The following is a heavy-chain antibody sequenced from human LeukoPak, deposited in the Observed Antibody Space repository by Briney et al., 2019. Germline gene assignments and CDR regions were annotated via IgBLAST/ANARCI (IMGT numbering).Heavy chain of an antibody. D-gene: IGHD3-3*01. CDR2: IYYSGST. J-gene: IGHJ4*02. CDR3: ARGDSSVWSGYYEY. CDR1: GGSISSGGYY. Sequence: SETLSLTCTVSGGSISSGGYYWSWIRQHPGKGLEWIGYIYYSGSTNYNPSLKSRVTISVYTSKNQFSLKLSSVTAADTAVYYCARGDSSVWSGYYEYWGQGTLVTVSS. V-gene: IGHV4-31*03.